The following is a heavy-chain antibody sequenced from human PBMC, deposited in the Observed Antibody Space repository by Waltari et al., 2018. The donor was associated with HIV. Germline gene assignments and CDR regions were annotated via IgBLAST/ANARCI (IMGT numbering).Heavy chain of an antibody. CDR2: IKRNTEGGTA. CDR1: GFTFSDAW. J-gene: IGHJ6*02. CDR3: TTDLQVYGMDV. V-gene: IGHV3-15*01. Sequence: EVQLVESGGGLIKPGGSLRLSCGASGFTFSDAWMSWVSQAPGKGLEWVGRIKRNTEGGTAEYAAPVKGRFTISRDDSKKTLYLQMNSLKFEDTAVYYCTTDLQVYGMDVWGRGTTVTVSS.